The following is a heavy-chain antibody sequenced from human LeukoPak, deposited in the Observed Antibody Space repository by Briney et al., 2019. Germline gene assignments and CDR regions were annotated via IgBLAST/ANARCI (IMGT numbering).Heavy chain of an antibody. D-gene: IGHD6-19*01. Sequence: ASVKVSCKASGYTFTGYYIHWVRQAPGQGLEWMGWINPNSGGTNYAQKFQGRVTMTRDTSISTAYMELSRLRSDDTAVYYCARGLRGQWLYYYYYMDVWGKGTTVTVSS. J-gene: IGHJ6*03. CDR2: INPNSGGT. CDR3: ARGLRGQWLYYYYYMDV. CDR1: GYTFTGYY. V-gene: IGHV1-2*02.